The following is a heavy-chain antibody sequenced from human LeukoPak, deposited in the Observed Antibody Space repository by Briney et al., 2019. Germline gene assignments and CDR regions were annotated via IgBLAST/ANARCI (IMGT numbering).Heavy chain of an antibody. CDR3: ARDASMVRGGDFDY. CDR2: INPNSGGT. CDR1: GYTFTGYY. D-gene: IGHD3-10*01. V-gene: IGHV1-2*04. Sequence: ASVKVSCKASGYTFTGYYMHWVRQAPGRGLEWMGWINPNSGGTNYAQKFQGWVTMTRDTSISTAYMELSRLRPDDTAVYYCARDASMVRGGDFDYWGQGTLVTVSS. J-gene: IGHJ4*02.